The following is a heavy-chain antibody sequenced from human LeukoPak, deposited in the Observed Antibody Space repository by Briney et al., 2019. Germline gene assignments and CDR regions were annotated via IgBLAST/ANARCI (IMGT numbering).Heavy chain of an antibody. V-gene: IGHV4-59*01. CDR1: GGSISSFY. CDR3: ARRLTFRGFGELFGWFDP. J-gene: IGHJ5*02. CDR2: IYYSGSA. Sequence: PSETLSLTCTVSGGSISSFYWSWIRQPPGKGLEWIGYIYYSGSANYNPSLKSRVTISVDTSKNQSSLKLNSVTAADTAVYYCARRLTFRGFGELFGWFDPWGQGTLVTVSS. D-gene: IGHD3-10*01.